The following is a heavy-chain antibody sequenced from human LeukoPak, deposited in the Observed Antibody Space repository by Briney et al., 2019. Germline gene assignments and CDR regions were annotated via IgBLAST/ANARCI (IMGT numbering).Heavy chain of an antibody. CDR1: GFMFSSYA. CDR3: EKEDFYGWGIYFDY. Sequence: GGSLRLSCAASGFMFSSYAMSWVRQGPGKGLEWVSAIGGSGDYTHYADSVKGRFTISRDNSKNTLYLQMNSLRTEDTAVYYCEKEDFYGWGIYFDYWGQETLAPVSS. D-gene: IGHD3-10*01. J-gene: IGHJ4*02. CDR2: IGGSGDYT. V-gene: IGHV3-23*01.